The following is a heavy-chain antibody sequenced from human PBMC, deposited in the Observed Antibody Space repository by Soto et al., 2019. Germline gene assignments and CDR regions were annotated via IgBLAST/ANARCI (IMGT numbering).Heavy chain of an antibody. CDR1: GFTFSSYA. V-gene: IGHV3-23*01. D-gene: IGHD3-3*01. CDR3: AKDALRFLEWLRYYYYGMDV. Sequence: EVQLLESGGGLVQPGGSLRLSCAASGFTFSSYAMSWVRQAPGKGLEWVSAISGSGGSTYYADSVKGRFTISRDNSKNTLYLQMNGLRAEDTAVYYCAKDALRFLEWLRYYYYGMDVWGQGTTVTVSS. J-gene: IGHJ6*02. CDR2: ISGSGGST.